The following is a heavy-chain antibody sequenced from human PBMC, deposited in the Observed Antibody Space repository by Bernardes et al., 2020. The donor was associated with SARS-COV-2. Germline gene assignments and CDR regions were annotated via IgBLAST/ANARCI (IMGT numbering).Heavy chain of an antibody. D-gene: IGHD2-15*01. Sequence: ASGKVSCKASGYTFTSYYMHWVRQAPGQGLEWMGIINPSGGSTSYAQKFQGRVTMTRDTSTSTVYMELSSLRSEDTAVYYCARESSRYCSGGSCYVYGMDVWGQGTTVTVS. CDR3: ARESSRYCSGGSCYVYGMDV. V-gene: IGHV1-46*01. J-gene: IGHJ6*02. CDR1: GYTFTSYY. CDR2: INPSGGST.